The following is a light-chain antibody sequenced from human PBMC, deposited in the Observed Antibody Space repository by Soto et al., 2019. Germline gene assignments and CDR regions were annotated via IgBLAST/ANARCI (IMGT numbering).Light chain of an antibody. V-gene: IGKV4-1*01. CDR1: QSILDRSKNKYY. CDR3: QQYFTSPWT. Sequence: DIVMTQSPDSLAVSLGERATFNCKSSQSILDRSKNKYYLAWYQQKSGQPPKLLIYWASLRESGVPDRFTGSGSGTDFTLTISSLQAEDVAVYYCQQYFTSPWTFGLGTKVEI. CDR2: WAS. J-gene: IGKJ1*01.